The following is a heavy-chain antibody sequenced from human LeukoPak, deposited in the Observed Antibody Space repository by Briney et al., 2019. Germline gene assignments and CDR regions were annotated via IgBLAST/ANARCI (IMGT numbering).Heavy chain of an antibody. CDR1: GFTVSSYY. CDR3: ARDPPGIAASGTYY. J-gene: IGHJ4*02. Sequence: PGGSLRLSCAASGFTVSSYYMNWVRQAPGKGLEWVSLIYSRGGTSYADSVKGRFTISRDSSKNTLFLQMNSLRVEDTAVYYCARDPPGIAASGTYYWGQGTLVTVSS. CDR2: IYSRGGT. V-gene: IGHV3-53*01. D-gene: IGHD6-13*01.